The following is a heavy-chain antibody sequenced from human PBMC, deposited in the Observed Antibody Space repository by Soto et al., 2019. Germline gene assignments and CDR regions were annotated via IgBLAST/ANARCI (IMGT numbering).Heavy chain of an antibody. CDR1: GYTFINYY. CDR2: ISYKSGDT. CDR3: ARPPRYISAWYYFDL. Sequence: GAAVKVSCKASGYTFINYYMHWVRQAPGQGFEGMGRISYKSGDTNYAQKFKGRVSITWDTSIKPASLDLSSLISADTAVYYCARPPRYISAWYYFDLWGPGTQVTVSS. V-gene: IGHV1-2*02. D-gene: IGHD6-19*01. J-gene: IGHJ5*02.